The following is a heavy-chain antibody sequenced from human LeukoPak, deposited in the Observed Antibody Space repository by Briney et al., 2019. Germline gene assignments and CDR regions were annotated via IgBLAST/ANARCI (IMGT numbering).Heavy chain of an antibody. CDR2: INPNSGGT. V-gene: IGHV1-2*02. J-gene: IGHJ4*02. Sequence: ASVKVSCKASGYTFTGYYMHWVRQAPGQGLEWMGWINPNSGGTNCAQKFQGRVTMTRDTSISTAYMELSRLRSDDTAVYYCARDGDAYCGGDCYSDYWGQGTLVTVSS. D-gene: IGHD2-21*02. CDR1: GYTFTGYY. CDR3: ARDGDAYCGGDCYSDY.